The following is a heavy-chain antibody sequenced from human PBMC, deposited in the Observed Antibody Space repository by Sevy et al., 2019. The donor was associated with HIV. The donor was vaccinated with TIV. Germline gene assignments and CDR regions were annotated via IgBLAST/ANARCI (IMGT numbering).Heavy chain of an antibody. CDR2: IKQDGSEK. CDR1: GFTISSYW. D-gene: IGHD3-22*01. V-gene: IGHV3-7*01. Sequence: GGSLRLSCAASGFTISSYWMSWVRQAPGKGLEWVANIKQDGSEKYYVDSVKGRFTISRDNAKNSLYLQMNSLRDEDTAVYYCAACYYDSTGAFDYWGQGTLVTVSS. CDR3: AACYYDSTGAFDY. J-gene: IGHJ4*02.